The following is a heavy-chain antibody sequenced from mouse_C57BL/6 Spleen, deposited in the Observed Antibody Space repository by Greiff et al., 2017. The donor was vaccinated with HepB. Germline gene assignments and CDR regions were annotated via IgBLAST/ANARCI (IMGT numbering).Heavy chain of an antibody. CDR2: IDPSDSET. V-gene: IGHV1-52*01. D-gene: IGHD3-3*01. CDR3: AREGGAAPAWVAY. CDR1: GYTFTSYW. J-gene: IGHJ3*01. Sequence: QVQLQQPGAELVRPGSSVKLSCKASGYTFTSYWMHWVKQRPIQGLEWIGNIDPSDSETHYNQKFKDKAKLTVDKSSSTAYMQLSSRTSEDSEVYYCAREGGAAPAWVAYWGQGTRVTVSA.